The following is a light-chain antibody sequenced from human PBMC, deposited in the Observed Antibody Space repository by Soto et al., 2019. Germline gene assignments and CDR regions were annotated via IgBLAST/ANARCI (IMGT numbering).Light chain of an antibody. Sequence: EIVLTQSPATLSLSPGERATLSCRASQSVSSYLAWYQQKPGQAPRLLIYDASNRATGIPARFSCSGSGTDFPLTISSLEPEDFAVYYCQQRSNWPRTFGQGTKLEIK. J-gene: IGKJ2*01. CDR2: DAS. CDR3: QQRSNWPRT. V-gene: IGKV3-11*01. CDR1: QSVSSY.